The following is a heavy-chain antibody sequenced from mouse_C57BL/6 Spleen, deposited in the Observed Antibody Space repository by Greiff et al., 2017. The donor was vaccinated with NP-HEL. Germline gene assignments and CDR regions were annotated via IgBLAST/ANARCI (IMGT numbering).Heavy chain of an antibody. Sequence: EVQLQQSGPELVKPGDSVKISCKASGYSFTGYFMNWVMQSHGKSLEWIGRINPYNGDTFYNQKFKGKATLTVDKSSSTAHMELRSLTSEDSAVYYCARYDYDAWFAYWGQGTLVTVSA. CDR2: INPYNGDT. CDR1: GYSFTGYF. J-gene: IGHJ3*01. CDR3: ARYDYDAWFAY. D-gene: IGHD2-4*01. V-gene: IGHV1-20*01.